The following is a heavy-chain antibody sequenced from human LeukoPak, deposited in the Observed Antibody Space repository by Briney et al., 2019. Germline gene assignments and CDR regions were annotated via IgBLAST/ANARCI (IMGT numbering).Heavy chain of an antibody. Sequence: SETLSLTCAVYGGSFSGYYWSWIRQPPGKGLEWIGEINHSGGTNYNPSLKSRVTISVDTSKNQFSLKLSSVTAADTAVYYCARVRGRGSGNYWGLGTLVTVSS. CDR2: INHSGGT. J-gene: IGHJ4*02. V-gene: IGHV4-34*01. CDR1: GGSFSGYY. CDR3: ARVRGRGSGNY. D-gene: IGHD1-26*01.